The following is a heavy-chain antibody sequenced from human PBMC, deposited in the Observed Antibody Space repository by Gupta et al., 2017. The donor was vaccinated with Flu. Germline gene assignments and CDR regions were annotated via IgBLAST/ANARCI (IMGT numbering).Heavy chain of an antibody. CDR1: GFTFSSYW. CDR2: IKQDGSEK. J-gene: IGHJ4*02. CDR3: ARDRERGYSGYDLSYYFDY. Sequence: EVQLVESGGGLVQPGGSLRLSCAASGFTFSSYWMSLVRQAHGKGLEWVANIKQDGSEKYYVDSVKGRFTISRDNAKNSLYLQMNSLRAEDTAVYDCARDRERGYSGYDLSYYFDYWGQGTLVTVYS. D-gene: IGHD5-12*01. V-gene: IGHV3-7*04.